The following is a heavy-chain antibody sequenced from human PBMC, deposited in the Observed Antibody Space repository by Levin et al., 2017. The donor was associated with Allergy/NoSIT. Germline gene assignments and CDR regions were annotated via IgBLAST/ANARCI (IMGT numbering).Heavy chain of an antibody. J-gene: IGHJ4*02. CDR3: AGFVWGRYRGFDY. Sequence: KAGGSLRLSCTVSGGSISSDNWSWIRQPPGKGLEWIGYIYDTGNTNYNPSLKSRVTLSVGTSKSQFSLKLSSVTPADTAVYYCAGFVWGRYRGFDYWGQGTLVTVSS. D-gene: IGHD3-16*02. CDR2: IYDTGNT. CDR1: GGSISSDN. V-gene: IGHV4-59*01.